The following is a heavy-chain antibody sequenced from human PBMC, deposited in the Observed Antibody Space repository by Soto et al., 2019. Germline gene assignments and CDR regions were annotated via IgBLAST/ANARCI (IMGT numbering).Heavy chain of an antibody. J-gene: IGHJ4*02. Sequence: SETLSLTCTVSGGSISSSSYYWGWIRQPPGKGLEWIGSIYYSGSTHYNPSLKSRVTISVDTSKNQLSLKLSSVTAADTAVYYCARSDGDSSGYSVDYWGQGTLVTVSS. CDR1: GGSISSSSYY. V-gene: IGHV4-39*01. CDR2: IYYSGST. CDR3: ARSDGDSSGYSVDY. D-gene: IGHD3-22*01.